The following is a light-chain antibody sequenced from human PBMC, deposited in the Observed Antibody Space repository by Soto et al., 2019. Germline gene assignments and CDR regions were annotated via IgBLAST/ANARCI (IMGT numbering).Light chain of an antibody. V-gene: IGLV1-44*01. CDR1: RSNIGRST. CDR2: STN. Sequence: QSVLTPPPSTSGTPGQRVTISCSGSRSNIGRSTVNWYQQLPGTAPKVLVYSTNQRPSGVPDRFSGSKSGTSASLAISGLQSEDEADYYCAAWDDTLSVWVFGGGTKVTVL. CDR3: AAWDDTLSVWV. J-gene: IGLJ3*02.